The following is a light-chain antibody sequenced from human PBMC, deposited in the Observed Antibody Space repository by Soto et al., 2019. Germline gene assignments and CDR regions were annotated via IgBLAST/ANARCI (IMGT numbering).Light chain of an antibody. V-gene: IGKV3-20*01. CDR2: AAS. CDR1: QSVSSSY. J-gene: IGKJ1*01. Sequence: EIVLTKSPGTLSLTPGERATLSCRASQSVSSSYLAWYQQKPGQAPRLLIYAASRRATGIPDRFSGSGSGTDFTLTISRLEPEDFAVYYCQQSGISPWTFGQGTKVDVK. CDR3: QQSGISPWT.